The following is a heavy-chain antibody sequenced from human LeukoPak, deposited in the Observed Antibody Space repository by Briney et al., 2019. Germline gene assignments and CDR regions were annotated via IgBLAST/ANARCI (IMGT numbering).Heavy chain of an antibody. CDR2: IYYSGST. J-gene: IGHJ4*02. D-gene: IGHD3-22*01. V-gene: IGHV4-31*03. CDR3: AREKEGYDSSGLRYFDY. CDR1: GVSISSGGYY. Sequence: PSETLSLTCTVSGVSISSGGYYWSWIRQHPGKGLEWIGYIYYSGSTYYNPSLKSRVTISVDTSKNQFSLKLSSVTAADTAVYYCAREKEGYDSSGLRYFDYWGQGTLVTVSS.